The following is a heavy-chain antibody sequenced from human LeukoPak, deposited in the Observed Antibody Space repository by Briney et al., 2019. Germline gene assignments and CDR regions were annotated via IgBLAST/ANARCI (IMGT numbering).Heavy chain of an antibody. D-gene: IGHD6-19*01. CDR3: ARETSGGWYARDYYYYMDV. V-gene: IGHV1-2*02. Sequence: GASVTVSCKASGYTFTGYYMHWVRQAPGQGLEWMGWINPNSGGTNYAQKFQGRVTMTRDTSISTAYTELRSLRSDDTAVYYCARETSGGWYARDYYYYMDVWGKGTTVTVSS. CDR1: GYTFTGYY. J-gene: IGHJ6*03. CDR2: INPNSGGT.